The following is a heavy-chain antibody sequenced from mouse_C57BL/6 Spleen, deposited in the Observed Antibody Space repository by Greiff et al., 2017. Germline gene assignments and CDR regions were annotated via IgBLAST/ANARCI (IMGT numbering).Heavy chain of an antibody. CDR3: TRRGNSDYFDY. CDR1: GYTFTDYE. CDR2: IDPETGGT. D-gene: IGHD2-1*01. Sequence: VQLQQSGAELVRPGASVTLSCKASGYTFTDYEMHWVKQTPVHGLEWIGAIDPETGGTAYNQKFKGKAILTADKSSSTAYMELRSLTSEDSAVYYCTRRGNSDYFDYWGQGTTLTVSS. V-gene: IGHV1-15*01. J-gene: IGHJ2*01.